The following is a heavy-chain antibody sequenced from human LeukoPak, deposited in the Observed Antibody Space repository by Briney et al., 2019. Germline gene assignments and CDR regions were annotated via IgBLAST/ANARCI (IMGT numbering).Heavy chain of an antibody. CDR2: ISSSGGST. CDR3: ARGVSGYGSFDY. D-gene: IGHD3-10*01. CDR1: GFTFSSYA. J-gene: IGHJ4*02. Sequence: PGGSLRLSCAASGFTFSSYAMSWVRQAPGKGLEWVSAISSSGGSTYYADSVKGRFTISRDNAKNSLYLQMNSLRAEDTAVYYCARGVSGYGSFDYWGQGTLVTVSS. V-gene: IGHV3-23*01.